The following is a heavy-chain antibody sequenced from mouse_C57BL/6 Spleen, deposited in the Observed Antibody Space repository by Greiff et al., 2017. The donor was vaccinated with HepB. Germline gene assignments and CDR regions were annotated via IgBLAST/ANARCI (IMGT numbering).Heavy chain of an antibody. J-gene: IGHJ3*01. Sequence: QVQLQQPGAELVKPGASVKLSCKASGYTFTSYWMHWVKQRPGQGLEWIGMIHPNSGSTNYNEKFKSKATLTVDKSSSTAYMQLSSLTSEDSAVYYCASQICYYGSSPFAYWGQGTLVTVSA. CDR2: IHPNSGST. CDR3: ASQICYYGSSPFAY. D-gene: IGHD1-1*01. CDR1: GYTFTSYW. V-gene: IGHV1-64*01.